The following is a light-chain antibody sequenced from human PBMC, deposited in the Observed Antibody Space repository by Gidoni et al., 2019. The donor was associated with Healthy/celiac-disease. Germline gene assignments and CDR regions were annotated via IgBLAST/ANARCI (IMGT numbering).Light chain of an antibody. V-gene: IGKV3-20*01. CDR1: QRVSSSY. CDR2: GAS. J-gene: IGKJ1*01. Sequence: EMVLTQSPGTLSLSPGVRATLSCRASQRVSSSYLAWYQQKPRQAPRLLIYGASSRATGIPDRFSGSGSVTDFTLSISRLEPEDFAVYYCQQYGSSTWTVGQGTQVEIK. CDR3: QQYGSSTWT.